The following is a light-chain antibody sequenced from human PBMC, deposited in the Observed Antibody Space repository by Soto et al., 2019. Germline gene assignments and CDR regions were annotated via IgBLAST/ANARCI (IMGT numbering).Light chain of an antibody. CDR2: RNN. J-gene: IGLJ2*01. CDR1: SSNIGRNY. CDR3: AAWDDSLSGVV. V-gene: IGLV1-47*01. Sequence: QSVLTQPPSASATPGQRVTISCSGSSSNIGRNYVYWYQQLPGTAPKLLIYRNNQRPSGVPDRFSGSKSGTSALLAISGLRSEDEADYYCAAWDDSLSGVVFGGGTKVTVL.